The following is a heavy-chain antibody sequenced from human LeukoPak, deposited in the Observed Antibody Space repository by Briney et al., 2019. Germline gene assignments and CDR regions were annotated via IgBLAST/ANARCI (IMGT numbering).Heavy chain of an antibody. CDR3: ARVYWNSSRIDY. V-gene: IGHV4-61*02. D-gene: IGHD1-7*01. J-gene: IGHJ4*02. Sequence: PSQTLSLTCTVSGGSISSGSYYWSCIRQPAGKGLECIGRIYTSGSTNYNPSLKSRVTISVDTSKNQFSLKLSSVTAADTAVYYCARVYWNSSRIDYWGQGTLVTVSS. CDR1: GGSISSGSYY. CDR2: IYTSGST.